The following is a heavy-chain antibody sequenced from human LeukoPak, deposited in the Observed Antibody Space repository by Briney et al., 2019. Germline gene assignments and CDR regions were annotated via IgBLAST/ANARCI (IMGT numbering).Heavy chain of an antibody. CDR3: AELGITMIGGV. V-gene: IGHV3-23*01. Sequence: QPGGSLRLSCAASGFTFSSYAMSWVRQAPGKGLEWVSAISGSGGSTYYADSVKGRFTISRDNAKNSLYLQMNSQRAEDTAVYYCAELGITMIGGVWGKGTTVTISS. J-gene: IGHJ6*04. CDR2: ISGSGGST. D-gene: IGHD3-10*02. CDR1: GFTFSSYA.